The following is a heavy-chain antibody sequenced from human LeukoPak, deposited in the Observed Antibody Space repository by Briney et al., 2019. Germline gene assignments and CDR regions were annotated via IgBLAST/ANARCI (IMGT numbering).Heavy chain of an antibody. CDR3: AKFGRYDSSGSNYYYYGMDV. D-gene: IGHD3-22*01. CDR1: GGTFSSYA. J-gene: IGHJ6*02. CDR2: IIPIFGTA. Sequence: ASVTVSCKASGGTFSSYAISWVRQAPGQGLEWMGGIIPIFGTANYAQKFQGRVTITADESTSTAYMELSSLRSEDTAVYYCAKFGRYDSSGSNYYYYGMDVWGQGTTVTVSS. V-gene: IGHV1-69*01.